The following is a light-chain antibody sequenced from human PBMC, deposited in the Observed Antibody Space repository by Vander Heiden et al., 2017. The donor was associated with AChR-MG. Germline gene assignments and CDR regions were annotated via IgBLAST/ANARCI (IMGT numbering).Light chain of an antibody. CDR3: QQYNNWPPVT. CDR1: QSGSSN. V-gene: IGKV3-15*01. Sequence: EIVVTQSPATLSVSPGERATLSCRGSQSGSSNLAWYQQKPGQAPRLLIYGASTRATGIPARFSGSGSGTEFTLTISSLQSEDFAVYYCQQYNNWPPVTFGQGTKVEIK. CDR2: GAS. J-gene: IGKJ1*01.